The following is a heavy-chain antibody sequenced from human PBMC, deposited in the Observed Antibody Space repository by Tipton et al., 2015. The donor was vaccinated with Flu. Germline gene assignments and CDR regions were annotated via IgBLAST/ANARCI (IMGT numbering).Heavy chain of an antibody. D-gene: IGHD2-2*01. J-gene: IGHJ4*02. V-gene: IGHV1-18*01. CDR1: GYTFTRYG. CDR2: ISPYTDNS. Sequence: QVQLVQSGAEMKKPGASVQVSCKASGYTFTRYGISWVRQAPGQGLEWMGWISPYTDNSNYAQKFQGRVTMTTDTSTNTAYMEVRSLRLDETAVYYCARDMPQGVVVIPPAKRFDHWGQGTLVTVSS. CDR3: ARDMPQGVVVIPPAKRFDH.